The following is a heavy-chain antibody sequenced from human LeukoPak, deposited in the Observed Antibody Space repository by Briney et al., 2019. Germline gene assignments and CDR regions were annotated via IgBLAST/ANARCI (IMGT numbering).Heavy chain of an antibody. CDR2: INPSGGST. CDR1: GYTFTSYY. J-gene: IGHJ4*02. CDR3: ARESLCGGDCYWFDY. V-gene: IGHV1-46*01. Sequence: GASVKVSCKASGYTFTSYYMHWVRQAPGQGLEWMGIINPSGGSTSYAQKFQGRVTMTRDTSTSTVYMELSSLRSEDTAVYYCARESLCGGDCYWFDYWGQGTLVTVSS. D-gene: IGHD2-21*02.